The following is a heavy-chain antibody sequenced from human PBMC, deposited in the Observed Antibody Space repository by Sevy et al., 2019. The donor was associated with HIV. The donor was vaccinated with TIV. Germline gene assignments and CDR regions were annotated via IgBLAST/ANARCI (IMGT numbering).Heavy chain of an antibody. CDR2: IIPILGTV. Sequence: ASVKVSCKASGGTFSSYGISWVRQAPGQGLEWMGGIIPILGTVNYAQKFQGRVTITADESTKTAYMERGSLGSEDTAGYYCARGGGNGWYYFDYWGQETLVTVSS. V-gene: IGHV1-69*13. CDR3: ARGGGNGWYYFDY. D-gene: IGHD6-19*01. CDR1: GGTFSSYG. J-gene: IGHJ4*02.